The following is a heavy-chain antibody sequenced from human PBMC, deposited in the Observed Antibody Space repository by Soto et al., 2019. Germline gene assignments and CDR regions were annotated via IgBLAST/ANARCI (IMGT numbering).Heavy chain of an antibody. CDR3: AKAHLGAIAPFHS. CDR2: ISVTGGAT. J-gene: IGHJ4*02. V-gene: IGHV3-23*01. Sequence: PGGSLRLSCAASGFSFSSYTMSWVRQAPGKNLEWVSTISVTGGATYYADSVKGRFTISRDNAQNMLYLQLNSLRAEDTAVYYCAKAHLGAIAPFHSSGQGSLVTVSS. CDR1: GFSFSSYT. D-gene: IGHD4-17*01.